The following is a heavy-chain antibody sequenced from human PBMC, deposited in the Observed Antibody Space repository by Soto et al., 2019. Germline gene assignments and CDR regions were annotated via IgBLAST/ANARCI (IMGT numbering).Heavy chain of an antibody. Sequence: KASGGTFSSYAISWVRQAPGQGLEWMGGIIPIFGTANYAQKFQGRVTITADESTSTAYMELSSLRSEDTAVYYCARDKDTMVRGVIIPLYDAFDIWGQGTMVTVSS. J-gene: IGHJ3*02. CDR2: IIPIFGTA. V-gene: IGHV1-69*01. CDR3: ARDKDTMVRGVIIPLYDAFDI. CDR1: GGTFSSYA. D-gene: IGHD3-10*01.